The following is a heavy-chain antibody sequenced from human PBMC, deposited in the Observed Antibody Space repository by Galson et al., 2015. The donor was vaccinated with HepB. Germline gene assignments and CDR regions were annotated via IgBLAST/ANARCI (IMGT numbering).Heavy chain of an antibody. D-gene: IGHD3-22*01. J-gene: IGHJ4*02. CDR2: IFWNDDK. CDR1: GFSVTTGGVG. V-gene: IGHV2-5*01. Sequence: PALVKPTQTLTLTCTLSGFSVTTGGVGVGWLRQPPGKALEWVALIFWNDDKFYSPSLKNRLTITKDTSKNQVVLTLSNMDPVDSATYYCAHRNYYDSSGYTFDYWGPGTPVIVSS. CDR3: AHRNYYDSSGYTFDY.